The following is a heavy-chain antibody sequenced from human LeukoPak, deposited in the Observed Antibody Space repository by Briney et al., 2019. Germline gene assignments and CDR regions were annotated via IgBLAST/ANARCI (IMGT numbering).Heavy chain of an antibody. CDR3: ARIPPYYYGSGSYPFDY. CDR1: GGSISSSSYY. Sequence: SETLSLTCTVSGGSISSSSYYWGWIRQPPGKGLEWIRSIYYSGSTYYNPSLKSRVTISVDTSKNQFSLKLSSVTAADTAVYYCARIPPYYYGSGSYPFDYWGQGTLVTVSS. D-gene: IGHD3-10*01. J-gene: IGHJ4*02. V-gene: IGHV4-39*01. CDR2: IYYSGST.